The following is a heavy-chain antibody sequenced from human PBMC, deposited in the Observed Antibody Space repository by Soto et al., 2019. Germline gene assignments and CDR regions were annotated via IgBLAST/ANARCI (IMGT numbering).Heavy chain of an antibody. V-gene: IGHV3-23*01. CDR3: AKDGWAIYDSSGYFH. Sequence: PGGSLRLSCAACGFTFSGYAMSWVRQAPGKGLEWVSAISGSGGSTYYADSVKGRFTISRDNSKNTLYLQMNSLRAEDTAVYYCAKDGWAIYDSSGYFHWGQGTLVTVSS. J-gene: IGHJ4*02. D-gene: IGHD3-22*01. CDR2: ISGSGGST. CDR1: GFTFSGYA.